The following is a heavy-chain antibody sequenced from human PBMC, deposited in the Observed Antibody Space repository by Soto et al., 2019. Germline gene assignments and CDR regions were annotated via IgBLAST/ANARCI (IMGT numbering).Heavy chain of an antibody. CDR1: VGSVSSGSYY. D-gene: IGHD3-3*01. CDR2: IYYSGST. J-gene: IGHJ6*01. Sequence: PSETLSLTCTFSVGSVSSGSYYCSWIRQPPGKGLEWIGYIYYSGSTNYNPSLKSRVTISVDTSKNQFSLKLSSVTAADTAVYYCARDEDTIFGVVNYWSGMEVWGQGTTVIVSS. V-gene: IGHV4-61*01. CDR3: ARDEDTIFGVVNYWSGMEV.